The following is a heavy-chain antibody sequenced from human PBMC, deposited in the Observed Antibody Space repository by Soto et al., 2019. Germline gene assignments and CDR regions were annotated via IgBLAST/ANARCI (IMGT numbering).Heavy chain of an antibody. Sequence: ASVKVSCKASGYTFTSYGISWVRQAPGQGLEWMGWISAYNGNTNYAQKLQGRVTMTTDTSTSTAYMELRSLRSDDTAVYYCARDLTHVTIFGVVPKFDYWGQGTLVTVSS. V-gene: IGHV1-18*01. CDR1: GYTFTSYG. CDR3: ARDLTHVTIFGVVPKFDY. J-gene: IGHJ4*02. CDR2: ISAYNGNT. D-gene: IGHD3-3*01.